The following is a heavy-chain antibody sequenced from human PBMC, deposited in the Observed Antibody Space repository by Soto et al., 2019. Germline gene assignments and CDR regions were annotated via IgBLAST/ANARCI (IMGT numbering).Heavy chain of an antibody. V-gene: IGHV1-18*01. CDR2: ISAYNGNT. CDR1: GYTFTSYG. Sequence: QVQLVQSGAEVKKPGASVKVSCKASGYTFTSYGISWVRQAPGQGLEWMGWISAYNGNTNYAQKLQGRVTMTTDTATSTAYMELRSLRADDTAVYYCARPARRFVLVPAAMDYWGQGTLVTVSS. D-gene: IGHD2-2*01. J-gene: IGHJ4*02. CDR3: ARPARRFVLVPAAMDY.